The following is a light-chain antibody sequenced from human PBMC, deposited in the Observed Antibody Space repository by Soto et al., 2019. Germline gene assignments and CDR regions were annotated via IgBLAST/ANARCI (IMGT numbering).Light chain of an antibody. Sequence: EIVMTQSPATLSVSPGERATVSCRASQSVSRNLAWYQQKPGQAPRLLIYGASTRATGIPVRFSGGGSGTEFTLTISSLQSEDFAVYYCQHYNTWPPWTFGQWTRVEIK. V-gene: IGKV3-15*01. CDR1: QSVSRN. J-gene: IGKJ1*01. CDR2: GAS. CDR3: QHYNTWPPWT.